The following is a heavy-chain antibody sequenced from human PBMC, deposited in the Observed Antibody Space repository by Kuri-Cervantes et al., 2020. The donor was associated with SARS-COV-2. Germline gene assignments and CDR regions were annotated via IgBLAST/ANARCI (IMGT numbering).Heavy chain of an antibody. D-gene: IGHD2/OR15-2a*01. CDR3: ANSYYDTTTVPRLDY. Sequence: GESLKISCAASGFTFSSYGLHWVRQAPGKGLEWVVLIHSDGNEQYYADSVKGRFTISRDNSKSTLYLQMNNLRTEDSAVYYCANSYYDTTTVPRLDYWGQGTLVTVSS. V-gene: IGHV3-30*02. J-gene: IGHJ4*02. CDR2: IHSDGNEQ. CDR1: GFTFSSYG.